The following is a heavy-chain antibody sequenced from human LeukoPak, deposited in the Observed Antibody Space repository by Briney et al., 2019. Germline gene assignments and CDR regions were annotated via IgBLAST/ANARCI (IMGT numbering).Heavy chain of an antibody. CDR2: ISSSSSYI. J-gene: IGHJ5*02. D-gene: IGHD6-13*01. CDR1: GFTFSSYS. Sequence: GGSLRLSCAASGFTFSSYSMNWVRQAPGKGLEWVSSISSSSSYIHYADSVKGRFTISRDNAKNSLYLQMNSLRAEDTAVYYCARVEGIAAAGSPFDPWGQGTLVTVSS. V-gene: IGHV3-21*01. CDR3: ARVEGIAAAGSPFDP.